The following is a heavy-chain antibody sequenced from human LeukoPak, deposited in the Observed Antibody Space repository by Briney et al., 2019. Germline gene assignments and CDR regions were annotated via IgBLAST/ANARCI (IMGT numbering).Heavy chain of an antibody. Sequence: GGSLRLSCAASGFTFSSYGMHWVRQAPGKGLEWVAVISYDGSNKYYADSVKGRFTISRDNSKSTLYLQMSNLRAEDTAVYYCARVPHPGSSSTWYSSVFGGTPPDYWGQGTLVTVSS. CDR3: ARVPHPGSSSTWYSSVFGGTPPDY. CDR2: ISYDGSNK. CDR1: GFTFSSYG. V-gene: IGHV3-30*03. D-gene: IGHD6-13*01. J-gene: IGHJ4*02.